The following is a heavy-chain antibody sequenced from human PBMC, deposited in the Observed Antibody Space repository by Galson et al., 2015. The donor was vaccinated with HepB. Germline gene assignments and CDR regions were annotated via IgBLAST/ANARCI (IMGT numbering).Heavy chain of an antibody. CDR3: ARGLRDSRYYFYMDV. Sequence: SVKVSCKASGYTFTRYGVSWVRQAPGQGLEWIGGISAYNGDTNYAQKLQDRVTMTTDTSTSTTYMELRSLRSDDTAVYYCARGLRDSRYYFYMDVWGKGTTVTVTS. J-gene: IGHJ6*03. D-gene: IGHD2-15*01. V-gene: IGHV1-18*01. CDR2: ISAYNGDT. CDR1: GYTFTRYG.